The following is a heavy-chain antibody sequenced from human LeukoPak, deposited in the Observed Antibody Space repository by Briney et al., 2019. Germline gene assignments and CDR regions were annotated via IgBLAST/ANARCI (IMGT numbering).Heavy chain of an antibody. J-gene: IGHJ4*02. D-gene: IGHD2-8*01. V-gene: IGHV5-51*01. CDR1: GYSFTGYW. Sequence: GESLKISCKGSGYSFTGYWIAWVRQMPGKGLEWMGIIYHGDSDTRYSPSFQGQVTISADKSINTAYLQWSSLKASDTAMYYCARHRDCTNGICYKIDYWGQGTLVTVSS. CDR2: IYHGDSDT. CDR3: ARHRDCTNGICYKIDY.